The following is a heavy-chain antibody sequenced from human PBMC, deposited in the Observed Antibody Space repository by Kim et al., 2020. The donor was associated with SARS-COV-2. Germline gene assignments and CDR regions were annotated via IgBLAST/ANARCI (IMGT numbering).Heavy chain of an antibody. CDR3: ARWGYSSSYDY. D-gene: IGHD6-13*01. J-gene: IGHJ4*02. CDR1: GFTFSSYG. Sequence: GGSLRLSCAASGFTFSSYGMHWVRQAPGKGLEWVAVIWYDGSNKYYADSVKGRFTISRDNSKNTLYLQMNSLRAEDTAVYYCARWGYSSSYDYWGQGTLVTVSS. CDR2: IWYDGSNK. V-gene: IGHV3-33*01.